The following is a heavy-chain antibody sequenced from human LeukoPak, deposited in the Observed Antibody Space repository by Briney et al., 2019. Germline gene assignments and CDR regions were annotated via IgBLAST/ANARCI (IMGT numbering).Heavy chain of an antibody. Sequence: GGSLRLSCAASGFTFSTCAMHWVRQAPGKGLEYVEAISGNGDSTYYANSVKGRFTISRDNSKNTLYLQMGSLRPEDMAVYYCAREVYAGNWFDPWGQGTLVTVSS. CDR2: ISGNGDST. D-gene: IGHD2-8*01. J-gene: IGHJ5*02. CDR1: GFTFSTCA. CDR3: AREVYAGNWFDP. V-gene: IGHV3-64*01.